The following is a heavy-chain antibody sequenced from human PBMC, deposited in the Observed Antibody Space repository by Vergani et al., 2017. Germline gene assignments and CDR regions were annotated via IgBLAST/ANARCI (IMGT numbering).Heavy chain of an antibody. V-gene: IGHV4-34*01. CDR3: ARGRGYYDSSGYYSRYYYYYYGMDV. CDR1: GGSFSGYY. Sequence: QVQLQQWGAGLLKPSETLSLTCAVYGGSFSGYYWSWIRQPPGKGLEWIGEINHSGSTNYNPSLKSRVNISVDTYKNQLSLKLSSVTAADTAVYYCARGRGYYDSSGYYSRYYYYYYGMDVWGKGP. D-gene: IGHD3-22*01. J-gene: IGHJ6*04. CDR2: INHSGST.